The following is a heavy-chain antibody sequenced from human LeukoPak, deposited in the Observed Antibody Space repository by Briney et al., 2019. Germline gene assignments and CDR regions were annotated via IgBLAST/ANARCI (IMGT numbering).Heavy chain of an antibody. D-gene: IGHD1-26*01. Sequence: GRSLRLSCAASGFTFSDYYMSWIRQAPGKGLEWVSYISSSGSTIYYVDSVKGRFTISRDNAKNSLYLQMNSLRAEDTAVYYCARGVNSGYFDYCGQGTLVTVSS. J-gene: IGHJ4*02. CDR1: GFTFSDYY. CDR2: ISSSGSTI. V-gene: IGHV3-11*01. CDR3: ARGVNSGYFDY.